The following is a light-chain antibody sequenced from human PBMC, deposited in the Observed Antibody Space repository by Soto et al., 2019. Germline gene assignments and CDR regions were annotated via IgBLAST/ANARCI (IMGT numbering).Light chain of an antibody. J-gene: IGKJ4*01. CDR3: QQYVDSPET. CDR2: DSS. V-gene: IGKV3-20*01. CDR1: QTINNY. Sequence: EIVLTQSPGTLSLSPGERATLSCRASQTINNYVAWYQQKPGQAPRVLIYDSSIRATGVPDRFSGSGSGTDFTLTISRLEPEDFAVYYCQQYVDSPETFGGGTKVDIE.